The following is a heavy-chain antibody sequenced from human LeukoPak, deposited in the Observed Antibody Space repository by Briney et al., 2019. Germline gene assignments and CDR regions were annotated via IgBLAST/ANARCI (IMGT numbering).Heavy chain of an antibody. CDR3: ARTRIGSGWYFDY. Sequence: GGSLRLSCTSSGFTFSDYWMSWVRQAPGKGLEWVANIKQDGSEKYYVDSVKGRFTISRDNAKNSLYLQMNSLRAEDTAVYYCARTRIGSGWYFDYWGQGTLVTVSS. CDR1: GFTFSDYW. V-gene: IGHV3-7*03. J-gene: IGHJ4*02. CDR2: IKQDGSEK. D-gene: IGHD6-19*01.